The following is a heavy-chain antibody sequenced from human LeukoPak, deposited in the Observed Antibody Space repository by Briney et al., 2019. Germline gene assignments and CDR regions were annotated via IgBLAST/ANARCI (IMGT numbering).Heavy chain of an antibody. V-gene: IGHV3-7*03. J-gene: IGHJ4*02. D-gene: IGHD4/OR15-4a*01. Sequence: GGSLRLSCAASGFTFSSYWMSWVRQAPGKGLEWVANIKQDGSEKYYVDSVKGRFTISRDNSKNTLYLQRNSLRAEDTAVYYCARRAGAYSHPYDYWGQGTLVTVSS. CDR2: IKQDGSEK. CDR3: ARRAGAYSHPYDY. CDR1: GFTFSSYW.